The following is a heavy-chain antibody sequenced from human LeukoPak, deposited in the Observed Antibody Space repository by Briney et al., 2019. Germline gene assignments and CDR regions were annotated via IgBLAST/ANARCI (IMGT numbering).Heavy chain of an antibody. Sequence: ASVKVSCKASGYTFTSYGISWVRQAPGQGLEWMGWISAYNGNTNYAQKLQGRVTMTTDTSTSTAYMELRSLRSDDTAVYYCARDPKRQQLVGRVLDYWGQGTLVTVSS. CDR2: ISAYNGNT. J-gene: IGHJ4*02. CDR1: GYTFTSYG. D-gene: IGHD6-13*01. CDR3: ARDPKRQQLVGRVLDY. V-gene: IGHV1-18*01.